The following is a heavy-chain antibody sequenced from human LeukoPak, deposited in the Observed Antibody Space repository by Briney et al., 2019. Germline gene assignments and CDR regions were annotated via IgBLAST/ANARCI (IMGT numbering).Heavy chain of an antibody. CDR2: ISSDGTNT. D-gene: IGHD3-10*01. CDR3: TRGPPDGSGNYYPGDF. J-gene: IGHJ4*02. Sequence: GGSLRLSCAASGFTFSSHWMHWVRQAPGKGLVWVSRISSDGTNTNYADSVKGRFTISRDNAKNTLYLQMNGLRVEDTAVYYCTRGPPDGSGNYYPGDFWGQGTLVTVSS. CDR1: GFTFSSHW. V-gene: IGHV3-74*01.